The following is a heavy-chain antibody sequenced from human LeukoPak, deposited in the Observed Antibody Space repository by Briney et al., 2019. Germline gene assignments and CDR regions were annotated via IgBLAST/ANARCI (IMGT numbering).Heavy chain of an antibody. J-gene: IGHJ4*02. Sequence: PGGSLRLSCTASGFTFGDYAMSWFRQAPGKGLEWVATIKYDGNEKYYVDSVRGRFTISRDNAKNSLYLQMNSLTAEDTAVYYCVRESYSRGDFNWGQGTLVSVSS. CDR2: IKYDGNEK. D-gene: IGHD2-21*01. V-gene: IGHV3-7*01. CDR1: GFTFGDYA. CDR3: VRESYSRGDFN.